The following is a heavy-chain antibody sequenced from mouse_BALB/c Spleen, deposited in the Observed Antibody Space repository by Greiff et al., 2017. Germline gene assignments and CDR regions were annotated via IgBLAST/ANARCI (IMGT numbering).Heavy chain of an antibody. V-gene: IGHV7-3*02. CDR2: IRNKANGYTT. J-gene: IGHJ4*01. D-gene: IGHD2-14*01. Sequence: EVQRVESGGGLVQPGGSLRLSCATSGFTFTDYYMSWVRQPPGKALEWLGFIRNKANGYTTEYSASVKGRFTISRDNSQSILYLQMNTLRAEDSATYYCARDHRLYYYAIDYWRQGTSVTVSS. CDR1: GFTFTDYY. CDR3: ARDHRLYYYAIDY.